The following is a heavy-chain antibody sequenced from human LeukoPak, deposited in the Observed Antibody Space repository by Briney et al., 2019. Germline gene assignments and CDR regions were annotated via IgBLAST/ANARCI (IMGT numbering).Heavy chain of an antibody. CDR1: GYNFNTSW. CDR3: AKHPSGSSYPPLNY. CDR2: IYPGDSDT. D-gene: IGHD1-1*01. J-gene: IGHJ4*02. V-gene: IGHV5-51*01. Sequence: GESLKISCKGSGYNFNTSWIGWVRQMPGKGLEWMGVIYPGDSDTIYNPSLQGQVTLSVDKSISTAYLQWNTLKASDTATYYCAKHPSGSSYPPLNYWGQGTLVTVSS.